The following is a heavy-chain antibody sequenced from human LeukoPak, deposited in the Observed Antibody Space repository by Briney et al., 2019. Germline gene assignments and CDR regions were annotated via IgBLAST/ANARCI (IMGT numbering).Heavy chain of an antibody. J-gene: IGHJ4*02. CDR1: GFPFSGYE. V-gene: IGHV3-48*03. Sequence: GGSLRLSCAASGFPFSGYEMDWVRQAPGKGLEWIAYISNSGSNTYYADSVRGRFTISRDNAKDSVYLQMNSLRVEDTAVYYCTKAGSLGSYSPNWGQGTLVSVSS. CDR2: ISNSGSNT. CDR3: TKAGSLGSYSPN. D-gene: IGHD1-26*01.